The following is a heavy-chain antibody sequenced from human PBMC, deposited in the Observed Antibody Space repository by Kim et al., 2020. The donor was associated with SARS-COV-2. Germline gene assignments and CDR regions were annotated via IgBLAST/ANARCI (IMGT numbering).Heavy chain of an antibody. CDR3: ARRGGGSSYSFDY. Sequence: GESLKISCKGSGYSFTSYWIGWVRQMPGKGLEWMGIIYPGDSATRYSPSFQGQVTIPADKSISAAYLQWSSLKASDTAIYYCARRGGGSSYSFDYWGQGTLVTVPT. J-gene: IGHJ4*02. CDR1: GYSFTSYW. CDR2: IYPGDSAT. V-gene: IGHV5-51*01. D-gene: IGHD6-6*01.